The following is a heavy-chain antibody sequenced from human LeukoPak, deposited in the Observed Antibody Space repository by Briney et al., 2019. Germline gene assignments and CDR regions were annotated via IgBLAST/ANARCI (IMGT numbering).Heavy chain of an antibody. J-gene: IGHJ4*02. D-gene: IGHD1-26*01. CDR3: VRSGWELPFDY. CDR2: INPNSGGT. Sequence: ATVKVSCKASGYTVTGYYMHWVRQAPGQGLEWMGWINPNSGGTNYAQKFQGRVTMTRDTSISTAYMELSRLRSDDTAVYYCVRSGWELPFDYWGQGTLATVSS. CDR1: GYTVTGYY. V-gene: IGHV1-2*02.